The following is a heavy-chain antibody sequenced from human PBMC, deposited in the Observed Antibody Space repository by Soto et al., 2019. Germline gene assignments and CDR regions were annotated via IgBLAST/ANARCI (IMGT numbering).Heavy chain of an antibody. D-gene: IGHD6-19*01. Sequence: SETLSLTCTVSGCSISSYYWSWIRQPPGKGLEWIGYIYYSGSTNYNPSLKSRVTISVDTSKNQFSLKLSSVTAADTAVYYCARHDDSGWNFWGQGTLVTVSS. CDR3: ARHDDSGWNF. CDR1: GCSISSYY. CDR2: IYYSGST. V-gene: IGHV4-59*08. J-gene: IGHJ4*02.